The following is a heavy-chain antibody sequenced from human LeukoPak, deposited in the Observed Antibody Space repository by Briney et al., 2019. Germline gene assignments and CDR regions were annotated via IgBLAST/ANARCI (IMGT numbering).Heavy chain of an antibody. CDR2: ISTDHVNT. Sequence: ASVKVSCKASGYPFTTYGISWVRQAPGQGLEWMGWISTDHVNTNYAQKLQGRVTMTTDTSTTTAYMELRSLRSDDTAVYYCARLPTTYMVGATSWFDPWGQGTLVTVSS. CDR3: ARLPTTYMVGATSWFDP. J-gene: IGHJ5*02. D-gene: IGHD1-26*01. V-gene: IGHV1-18*01. CDR1: GYPFTTYG.